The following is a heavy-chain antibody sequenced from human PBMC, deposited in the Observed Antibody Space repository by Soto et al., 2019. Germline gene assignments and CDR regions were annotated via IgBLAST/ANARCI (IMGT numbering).Heavy chain of an antibody. D-gene: IGHD1-26*01. CDR1: GFTFSTYG. CDR2: MGNDGITT. CDR3: AKEFQWELHAFDI. J-gene: IGHJ3*02. V-gene: IGHV3-30*18. Sequence: QVQLVESGGGVVQPGRSLRLSCAASGFTFSTYGMHWVRQAPGKGLEWVAVMGNDGITTFYADSVKGRFTISRGNSKNTLFLQMNSLRADDTAVYYCAKEFQWELHAFDIWGQGTMVTVSS.